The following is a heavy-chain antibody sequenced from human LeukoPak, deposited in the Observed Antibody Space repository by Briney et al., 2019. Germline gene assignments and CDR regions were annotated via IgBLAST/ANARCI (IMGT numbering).Heavy chain of an antibody. CDR1: GFTFGDDG. V-gene: IGHV3-7*03. J-gene: IGHJ4*02. CDR3: ARDVGGYFDY. CDR2: IKQDGSEK. Sequence: GGSLRLSCTASGFTFGDDGMSWVRQAPGKGLEWVANIKQDGSEKYYVDSVKGRFTISRDNAKNSLYLQMNSLRAEDTAVYYCARDVGGYFDYWGQGTLVTVSS. D-gene: IGHD3-16*01.